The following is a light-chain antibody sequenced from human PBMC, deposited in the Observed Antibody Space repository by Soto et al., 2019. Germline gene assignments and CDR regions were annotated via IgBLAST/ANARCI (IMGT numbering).Light chain of an antibody. CDR1: QSISRL. J-gene: IGKJ4*01. Sequence: DIQMTQSPSSLAASVGDRVTITCRASQSISRLLNWYQQKPGKAPKLLIYAASSLESGVPSRFSSSGSGTDFNLTISSLQPEDFATNYCQQSYSTLLTFGGGTKVEIK. V-gene: IGKV1-39*01. CDR3: QQSYSTLLT. CDR2: AAS.